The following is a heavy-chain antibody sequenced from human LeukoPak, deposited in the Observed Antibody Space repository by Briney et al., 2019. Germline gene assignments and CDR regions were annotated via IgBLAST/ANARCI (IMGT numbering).Heavy chain of an antibody. D-gene: IGHD2-15*01. Sequence: GGSLRLSCAASGFILSDYNMHRVRQAPGKGLEWVAVISYDGSNKYYADSVKGRFTISRDNSKNTLYLQMNSLRAEDTAVYYCARDQTGFCSGSSCLGSTFDFWGQGTLVTVSS. CDR3: ARDQTGFCSGSSCLGSTFDF. J-gene: IGHJ4*02. V-gene: IGHV3-30*04. CDR2: ISYDGSNK. CDR1: GFILSDYN.